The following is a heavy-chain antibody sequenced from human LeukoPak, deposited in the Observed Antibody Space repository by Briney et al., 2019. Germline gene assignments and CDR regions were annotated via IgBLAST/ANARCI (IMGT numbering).Heavy chain of an antibody. CDR1: GFTFSSYG. V-gene: IGHV3-30*18. CDR3: AKGPDAYYYGSGSYNFDY. Sequence: GGSLRLSCAASGFTFSSYGMHWVRQAPGKGLEWVAVISYDGSNKYYADSVKGRFTISRDNSKNTLYLQMNSLRAEDTAVYYCAKGPDAYYYGSGSYNFDYWGQGTLVTVSS. CDR2: ISYDGSNK. D-gene: IGHD3-10*01. J-gene: IGHJ4*02.